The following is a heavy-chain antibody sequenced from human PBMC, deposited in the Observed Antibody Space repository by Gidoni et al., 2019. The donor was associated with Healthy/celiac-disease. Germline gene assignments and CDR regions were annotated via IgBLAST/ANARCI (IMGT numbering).Heavy chain of an antibody. Sequence: QLQLQASGPGLVKPSEPLSLTCTVPGGSLSSSSYYWGWIRQPPGKGLEWIGSIYYSGSTYYNPSLKSRVTIAVDTSKNQFSLKLSSVTAADTAVYYCAGAAGHIVVVNPDAFDIWGQGTMVTVSS. CDR3: AGAAGHIVVVNPDAFDI. D-gene: IGHD2-21*01. CDR1: GGSLSSSSYY. V-gene: IGHV4-39*01. CDR2: IYYSGST. J-gene: IGHJ3*02.